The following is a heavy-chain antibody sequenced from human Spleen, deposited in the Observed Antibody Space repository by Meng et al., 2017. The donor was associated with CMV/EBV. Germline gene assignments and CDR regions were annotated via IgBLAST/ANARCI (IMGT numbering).Heavy chain of an antibody. J-gene: IGHJ5*02. CDR2: INYSGCS. CDR3: ARGSTADYGDYGGNWFDP. Sequence: ITSCSSYWCWIRRQPGKVLEWIEGINYSGCSYCSPYLKRRVTISVDTSKIRVSRKLGSVTVADTVVDYCARGSTADYGDYGGNWFDPWAQGTLVTVSS. D-gene: IGHD4-17*01. V-gene: IGHV4-39*07. CDR1: ITSCSSY.